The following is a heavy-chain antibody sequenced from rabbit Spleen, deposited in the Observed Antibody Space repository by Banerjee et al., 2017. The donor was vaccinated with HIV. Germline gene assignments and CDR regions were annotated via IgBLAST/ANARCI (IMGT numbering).Heavy chain of an antibody. V-gene: IGHV1S40*01. CDR2: IYSSNIIT. CDR3: ARGGYGGHIYAMGL. D-gene: IGHD4-2*01. Sequence: QQLEESGGDLVKPGASLTLTCTASGFSFSSSYYMYWVRQAPGKGLEWIGCIYSSNIITWYATWAKGRVTISKTSSTTVTLQMTSLTAADTATYFCARGGYGGHIYAMGLWGPGTLVTVS. J-gene: IGHJ6*01. CDR1: GFSFSSSYY.